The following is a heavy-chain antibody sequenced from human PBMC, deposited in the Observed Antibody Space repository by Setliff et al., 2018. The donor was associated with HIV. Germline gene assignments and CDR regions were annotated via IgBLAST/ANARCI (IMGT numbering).Heavy chain of an antibody. V-gene: IGHV1-18*04. D-gene: IGHD1-26*01. CDR3: ARDXXXXXRSXGGVGC. J-gene: IGHJ4*02. Sequence: GASVKVSCKASGGTFRSHEISWVRQAPGQGLEWMGWISGYNGNTNFAQKLQGRVTMTTDXXTSTAYMELRSLRSDDTAVYYCARDXXXXXRSXGGVGCWGQGTLVTV. CDR1: GGTFRSHE. CDR2: ISGYNGNT.